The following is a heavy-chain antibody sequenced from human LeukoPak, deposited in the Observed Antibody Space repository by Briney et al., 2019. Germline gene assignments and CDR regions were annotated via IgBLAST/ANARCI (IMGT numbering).Heavy chain of an antibody. J-gene: IGHJ4*02. D-gene: IGHD4-11*01. Sequence: PGGSLRLSCAASGFSFRSYEMNWVRQAPGKGLEWVSYISGSGSIIYYADSVKGRFTVSRDNAKNSLYLQMNDLRAEDTAVYYCAREDPDYSNYDFWGQGTLVTVSS. CDR2: ISGSGSII. CDR3: AREDPDYSNYDF. V-gene: IGHV3-48*03. CDR1: GFSFRSYE.